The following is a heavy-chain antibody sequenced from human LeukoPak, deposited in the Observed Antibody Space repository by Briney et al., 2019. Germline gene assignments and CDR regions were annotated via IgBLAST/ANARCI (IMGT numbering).Heavy chain of an antibody. V-gene: IGHV3-21*01. CDR2: ISSSSSYI. Sequence: GGSLRLSCAASGFTFSSYSMNWVRQAPGKGLEWVSSISSSSSYIYYADSVRGRFTISRDNAKNSLYLQMNSLRAEDTAVYYCATVVATHIEDYWGQGTLVTVSS. D-gene: IGHD5-12*01. J-gene: IGHJ4*02. CDR3: ATVVATHIEDY. CDR1: GFTFSSYS.